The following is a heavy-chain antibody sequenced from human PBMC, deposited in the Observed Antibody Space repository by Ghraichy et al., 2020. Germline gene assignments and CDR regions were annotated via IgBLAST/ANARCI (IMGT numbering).Heavy chain of an antibody. J-gene: IGHJ4*02. D-gene: IGHD2-2*01. CDR2: MNPNSGNT. CDR1: GDTFSYFD. Sequence: ASVKVSCKTSGDTFSYFDIVWVRQAAGQGLEWMGWMNPNSGNTGSAQKFRGRVTMTRDTSINTAYMELSSLRSEDTAVYYCARAIRYQLLSEYWGQGTLVTVPS. CDR3: ARAIRYQLLSEY. V-gene: IGHV1-8*01.